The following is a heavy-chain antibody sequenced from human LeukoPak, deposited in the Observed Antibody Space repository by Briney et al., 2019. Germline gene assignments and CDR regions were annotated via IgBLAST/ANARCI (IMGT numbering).Heavy chain of an antibody. J-gene: IGHJ4*02. CDR1: GFTFSSYA. D-gene: IGHD4-17*01. CDR3: AGERAYGDYVIDY. CDR2: ISYDGSNK. V-gene: IGHV3-30*04. Sequence: PGGSLRLSCAASGFTFSSYAMHWVRQAPGKGLEWVAVISYDGSNKYYADSVKGRFTISRDNSKNTLYLQMNSLRAEDTAVYYCAGERAYGDYVIDYWGQGTLVTVSS.